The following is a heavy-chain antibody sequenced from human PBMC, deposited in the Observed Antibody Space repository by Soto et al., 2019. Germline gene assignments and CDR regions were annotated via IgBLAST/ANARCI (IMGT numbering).Heavy chain of an antibody. V-gene: IGHV4-28*03. CDR1: GYSISSSNW. D-gene: IGHD2-2*01. CDR3: ARGDYAKAFDI. J-gene: IGHJ3*02. Sequence: QVQLQESGPGLVKPSDTLSLICAVSGYSISSSNWWGWIRQPPGKGLEWIGNIYYSGSAYYNPSLKIQVTMSVDTSKNQFSLKLTSVTAVDTAVYYCARGDYAKAFDILCQGTTVTVSS. CDR2: IYYSGSA.